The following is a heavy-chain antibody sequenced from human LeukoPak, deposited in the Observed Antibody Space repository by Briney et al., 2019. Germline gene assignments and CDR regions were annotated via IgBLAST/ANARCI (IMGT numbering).Heavy chain of an antibody. CDR1: GYSIGSGHY. Sequence: KPSETLSLTCTVSGYSIGSGHYWAWIRQPPGKGLEWIGCVYHSGTYYKSSLTSRVTISMDTSKNQFSLKLTSVTAADSAFYYCAKSSGGGGHDSWGQGTPVTVSS. J-gene: IGHJ5*01. CDR3: AKSSGGGGHDS. CDR2: VYHSGT. V-gene: IGHV4-38-2*02. D-gene: IGHD6-25*01.